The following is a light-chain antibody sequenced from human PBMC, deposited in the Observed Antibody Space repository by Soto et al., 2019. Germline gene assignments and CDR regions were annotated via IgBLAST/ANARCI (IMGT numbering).Light chain of an antibody. CDR3: QQYGSSPYT. Sequence: EIVLTQSPGTLSLSPGERATLSCRASQSVSSSYLAWYQQKPGQAPRLLIYGASSRATGIPDRFSGSGSGTDFTLTISSLEPEDFAVYYCQQYGSSPYTFGQGNKLESK. CDR2: GAS. V-gene: IGKV3-20*01. CDR1: QSVSSSY. J-gene: IGKJ2*01.